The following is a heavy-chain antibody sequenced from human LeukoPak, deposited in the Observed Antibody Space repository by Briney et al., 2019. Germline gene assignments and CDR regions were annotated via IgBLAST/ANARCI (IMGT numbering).Heavy chain of an antibody. V-gene: IGHV3-30*04. CDR2: ISYDGSNK. D-gene: IGHD4-23*01. CDR1: GFTFSSYA. CDR3: ARDYGGYNTYNWFDP. J-gene: IGHJ5*02. Sequence: GGSLRLSCAAPGFTFSSYAMHWVRQAPGKGLEWVAVISYDGSNKYYADSVKGRFTISRDNSKNTLYLQMNSLRAEDTAVYYCARDYGGYNTYNWFDPWGQGTLVTVSS.